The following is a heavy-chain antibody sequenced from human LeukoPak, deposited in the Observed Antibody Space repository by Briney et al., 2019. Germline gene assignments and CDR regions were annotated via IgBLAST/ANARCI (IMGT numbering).Heavy chain of an antibody. Sequence: PSETLSLTCTVSGGSISSSSYYWGWIRQPPGKGLEWIGSIYYSGSTNYNPSLKSRVTISVDTSKNQFSLKLSSVTAADTAVYYCARAGYDSSGYYFQSHYYYMDVWGKGTTVTVSS. V-gene: IGHV4-39*07. J-gene: IGHJ6*03. D-gene: IGHD3-22*01. CDR3: ARAGYDSSGYYFQSHYYYMDV. CDR2: IYYSGST. CDR1: GGSISSSSYY.